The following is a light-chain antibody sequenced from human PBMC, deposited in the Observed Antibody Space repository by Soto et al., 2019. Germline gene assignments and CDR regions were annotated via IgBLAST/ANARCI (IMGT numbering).Light chain of an antibody. CDR3: SSYTSSSTWV. CDR2: EVS. V-gene: IGLV2-14*01. Sequence: QSVLTQPASGSGSPGQSITISCTGTSSDVGGYNYVSWYQQHPGKAPKLMIYEVSNRPSGVSNRFSGSKSGNTASLTVSGLQAEDGADYYCSSYTSSSTWVFGGGTKLTVL. CDR1: SSDVGGYNY. J-gene: IGLJ3*02.